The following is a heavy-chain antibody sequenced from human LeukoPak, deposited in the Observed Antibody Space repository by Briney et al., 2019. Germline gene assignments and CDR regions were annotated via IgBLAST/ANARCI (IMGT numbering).Heavy chain of an antibody. CDR2: ISGSGGST. D-gene: IGHD2-15*01. V-gene: IGHV3-23*01. J-gene: IGHJ4*02. Sequence: PGGSLRLSCAASGFSISGYAMSWVRQAPGKGLEWVSGISGSGGSTDYADSVKGRFIISRDNSKNRLFLQMNSLRAEDTAVYYCAKEWMRISLWGQGTMVTVSS. CDR1: GFSISGYA. CDR3: AKEWMRISL.